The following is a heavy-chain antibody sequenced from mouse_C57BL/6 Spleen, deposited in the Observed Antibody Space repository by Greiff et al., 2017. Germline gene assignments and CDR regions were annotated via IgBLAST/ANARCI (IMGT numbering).Heavy chain of an antibody. V-gene: IGHV1-74*01. CDR2: ITPSDSDT. J-gene: IGHJ2*01. Sequence: QVQLQQPGAELVKPGASVKVSCKASGYTFTSYWMHWVQQRPGQGLEWIGRITPSDSDTNYNQTFKGKATLTVDKSSSTAYMQLSSLTSEDSAVYYCAIFWGPSRPLWLLPYWGQGTTLTVSS. D-gene: IGHD2-3*01. CDR1: GYTFTSYW. CDR3: AIFWGPSRPLWLLPY.